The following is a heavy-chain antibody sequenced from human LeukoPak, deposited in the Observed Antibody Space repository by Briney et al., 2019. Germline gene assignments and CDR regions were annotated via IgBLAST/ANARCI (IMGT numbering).Heavy chain of an antibody. V-gene: IGHV5-10-1*01. CDR1: GYSFTSYW. CDR3: ARHGGYSSSWYVPAVAVYYFDY. Sequence: GESLRISCKGSGYSFTSYWISWVRQMPGKGLEWMGRIDPSDSYTNYSPSFQGHVTISADKSISTAYLQWSSLKASDTAMYYCARHGGYSSSWYVPAVAVYYFDYWGQGTLVTVSS. J-gene: IGHJ4*02. CDR2: IDPSDSYT. D-gene: IGHD6-13*01.